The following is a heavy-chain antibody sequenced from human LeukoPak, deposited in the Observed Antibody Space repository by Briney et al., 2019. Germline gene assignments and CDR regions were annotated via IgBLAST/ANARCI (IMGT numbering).Heavy chain of an antibody. CDR2: IYYSGST. D-gene: IGHD3-10*01. J-gene: IGHJ4*02. Sequence: SETLSLTCTVSGGSISSYDLSWIRQPPGKGLEWIGNIYYSGSTNYNPSLKSRVSISVDTSKNQLSLKLSSVSGADTAVYYCARQAVSGSGPFDCWGQGTLVTVSP. CDR1: GGSISSYD. CDR3: ARQAVSGSGPFDC. V-gene: IGHV4-59*08.